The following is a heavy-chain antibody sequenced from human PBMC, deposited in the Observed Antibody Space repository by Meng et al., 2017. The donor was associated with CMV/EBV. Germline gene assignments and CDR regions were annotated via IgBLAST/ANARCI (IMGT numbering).Heavy chain of an antibody. J-gene: IGHJ6*02. D-gene: IGHD3-3*01. V-gene: IGHV1-69*13. CDR1: GGSFSRYA. Sequence: SVKVSCKSSGGSFSRYAFSWVRQAPGQGLEWVGGIVPFFPTTNYAQKFQGRITMTADESTTTAHMELRSLRSEDTAVYYCVRVLGDFWSGFGTQDYYYHNMDVSGPGTTVTVSS. CDR2: IVPFFPTT. CDR3: VRVLGDFWSGFGTQDYYYHNMDV.